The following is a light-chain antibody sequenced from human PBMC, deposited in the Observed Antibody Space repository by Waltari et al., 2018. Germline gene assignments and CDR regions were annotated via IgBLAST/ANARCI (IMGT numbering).Light chain of an antibody. J-gene: IGLJ3*02. CDR1: STNIGTKT. CDR3: AAWDDSLNGV. CDR2: SNN. Sequence: QSVLTQPPSASGAPGQRVTISCFGSSTNIGTKTVTWYQQPPGTAPKLLIYSNNQRSAGVPDQFSGSKSGASASLAISGLQSEDEADYYCAAWDDSLNGVFGGGTKLTVL. V-gene: IGLV1-44*01.